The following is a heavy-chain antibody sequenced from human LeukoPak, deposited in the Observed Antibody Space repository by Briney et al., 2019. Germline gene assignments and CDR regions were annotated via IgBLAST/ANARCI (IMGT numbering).Heavy chain of an antibody. D-gene: IGHD3-16*02. V-gene: IGHV3-74*01. CDR1: GFTFSSYW. Sequence: GGSLRLSCAASGFTFSSYWMHWVRQAPGKGLVWVSRINSDGSSTSYADSVKGRFTISRDNAKNTLYLQMNSLRAEDTAVYYCARGPYDYVWGSYRFYYYGMDVWGQGTTVTVSS. J-gene: IGHJ6*02. CDR3: ARGPYDYVWGSYRFYYYGMDV. CDR2: INSDGSST.